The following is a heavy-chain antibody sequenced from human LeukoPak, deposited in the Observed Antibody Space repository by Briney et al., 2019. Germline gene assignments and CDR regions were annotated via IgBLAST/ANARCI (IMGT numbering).Heavy chain of an antibody. V-gene: IGHV1-8*01. CDR1: GYTSTSYD. D-gene: IGHD3-22*01. J-gene: IGHJ3*02. Sequence: ASVKVSCKASGYTSTSYDINWVRQATGQGLEWMGWMNPNSGNTGYAQKFQGRVTMTRNTSISTAYMELSSLRSEDTAVYYCAREYNSDYYDSSSDDAFDIWGQGTMVTVSS. CDR3: AREYNSDYYDSSSDDAFDI. CDR2: MNPNSGNT.